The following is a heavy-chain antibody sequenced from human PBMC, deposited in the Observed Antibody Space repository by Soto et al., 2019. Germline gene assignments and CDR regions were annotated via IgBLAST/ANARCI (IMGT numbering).Heavy chain of an antibody. J-gene: IGHJ4*02. D-gene: IGHD5-18*01. Sequence: TLSLTCTVSGGSISSSSYYWGWIRQPPGKGLEWIGSIYYSGSTYYNPSLKSRVTISVDTSKNQFSLRLSSVTAADTAVYCCARSPSTSSYGLFDHWGKGTLNTVSS. CDR2: IYYSGST. V-gene: IGHV4-39*01. CDR1: GGSISSSSYY. CDR3: ARSPSTSSYGLFDH.